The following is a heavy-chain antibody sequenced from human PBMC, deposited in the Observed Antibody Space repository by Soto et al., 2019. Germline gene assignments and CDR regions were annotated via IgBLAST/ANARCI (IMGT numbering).Heavy chain of an antibody. D-gene: IGHD2-2*01. V-gene: IGHV1-8*01. CDR3: ARGRWNIVVALAAINLRSDAFDI. CDR2: MNPNSGNT. J-gene: IGHJ3*02. Sequence: ASVKVSCKASGYTFTSYDINWVRQATGQGLEWMGWMNPNSGNTGYAQKFQGRVTMTRNTSISTAYMELSSLRSEDTAVYYCARGRWNIVVALAAINLRSDAFDIWGQGTMVTVSS. CDR1: GYTFTSYD.